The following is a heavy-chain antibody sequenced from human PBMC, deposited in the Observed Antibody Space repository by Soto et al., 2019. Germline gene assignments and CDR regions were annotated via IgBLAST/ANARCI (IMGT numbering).Heavy chain of an antibody. CDR2: IYPDDSDT. Sequence: EVQLVQSGAEVKKSGESLKISCQASGYTFTSYWIGWVRQMPGRGLEWIGIIYPDDSDTRYGPSFQGQVTISVDKSSRTAYLQWSSLKASDSAIYYCARSLALVVRADGRVKYYGMDVWGQGTTVTV. V-gene: IGHV5-51*01. D-gene: IGHD2-2*01. CDR1: GYTFTSYW. J-gene: IGHJ6*02. CDR3: ARSLALVVRADGRVKYYGMDV.